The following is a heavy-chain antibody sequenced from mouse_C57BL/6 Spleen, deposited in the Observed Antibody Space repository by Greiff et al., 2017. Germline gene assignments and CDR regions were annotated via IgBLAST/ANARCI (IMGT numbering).Heavy chain of an antibody. CDR2: IYPGSGSI. V-gene: IGHV1-62-2*01. J-gene: IGHJ2*01. CDR1: GYTFTEYS. Sequence: QVQLQQSGAELVKPGASVKLSCKASGYTFTEYSIHWVKQRPGQGLEWIGWIYPGSGSIKYNEKFKDKATLTADKSSSTVYMELSRLTSEDSAVYFCARHEEEVYYGYDYFDYWGQGTTLTVSS. D-gene: IGHD2-2*01. CDR3: ARHEEEVYYGYDYFDY.